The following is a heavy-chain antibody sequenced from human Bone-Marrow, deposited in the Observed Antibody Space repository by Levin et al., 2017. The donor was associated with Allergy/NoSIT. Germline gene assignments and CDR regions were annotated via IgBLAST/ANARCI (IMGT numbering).Heavy chain of an antibody. D-gene: IGHD2-21*02. V-gene: IGHV1-69*13. J-gene: IGHJ6*02. CDR1: GGSFNTYP. Sequence: ASVKVSCKPSGGSFNTYPISWVRQAPGQGLEWMGGITPVFGTVDYAQKFQGTVTITADESTSTAYMELHSLTSEDTAVYFCASPLPECRSGDCQDFYYKYGMEVWGQGTTVIVSS. CDR3: ASPLPECRSGDCQDFYYKYGMEV. CDR2: ITPVFGTV.